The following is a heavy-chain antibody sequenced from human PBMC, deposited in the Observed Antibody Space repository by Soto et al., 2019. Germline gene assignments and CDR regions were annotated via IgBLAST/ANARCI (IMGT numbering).Heavy chain of an antibody. CDR2: IIPIFGTA. CDR1: GGTFSSYA. J-gene: IGHJ4*02. CDR3: ARDGNSGYTIDY. Sequence: GASVKVSCKASGGTFSSYAISWVRQAPGQGLEWMGGIIPIFGTANYAQKFQGRVTITADESTSTAYMELSSLRSEDTAVYYCARDGNSGYTIDYGGQRTLVPVSS. D-gene: IGHD5-12*01. V-gene: IGHV1-69*13.